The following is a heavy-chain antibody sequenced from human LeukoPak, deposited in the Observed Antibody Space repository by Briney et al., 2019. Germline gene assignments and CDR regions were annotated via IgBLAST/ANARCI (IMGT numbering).Heavy chain of an antibody. V-gene: IGHV4-61*05. CDR2: IYAHIGGTA. CDR3: ARVSRGYLYYMDV. CDR1: GGSISSSSYY. D-gene: IGHD3-22*01. Sequence: PSETLSLTCTVPGGSISSSSYYWGWIRQPPGKGLEWIGRIYAHIGGTANYNPSLQSRVMMSADTSKNQFSLELKSVTAADTAVYYCARVSRGYLYYMDVWGTGATVTVSS. J-gene: IGHJ6*03.